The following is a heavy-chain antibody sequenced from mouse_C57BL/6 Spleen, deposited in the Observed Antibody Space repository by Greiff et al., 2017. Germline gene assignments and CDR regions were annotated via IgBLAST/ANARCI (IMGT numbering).Heavy chain of an antibody. CDR3: ARLWDGYFDV. D-gene: IGHD4-1*01. CDR1: GYTFTSYW. V-gene: IGHV1-61*01. J-gene: IGHJ1*03. CDR2: IYPSDSET. Sequence: VQLQQPGAELVRPGSSVKLSCKASGYTFTSYWMDWVKQRPGQGLEWIGNIYPSDSETHYNQKFKDKATLTVDKSSSTAYMQLSSLTSEDSAVYYCARLWDGYFDVWGTGTTVTVSS.